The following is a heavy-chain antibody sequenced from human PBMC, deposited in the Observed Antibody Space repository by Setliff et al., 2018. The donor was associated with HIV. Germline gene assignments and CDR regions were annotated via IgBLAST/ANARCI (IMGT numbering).Heavy chain of an antibody. CDR2: ICYSANT. CDR1: GGSIGSYC. V-gene: IGHV4-59*01. J-gene: IGHJ4*02. CDR3: ARDLGGLWEVFDC. Sequence: SETLSLTCTVSGGSIGSYCWSWIRQPPGKGLDWIGTICYSANTNYNPSLKNRVAISVDTSKNQFSLKLTSVTPADTAVYYCARDLGGLWEVFDCWGQGTPVTVSS. D-gene: IGHD1-26*01.